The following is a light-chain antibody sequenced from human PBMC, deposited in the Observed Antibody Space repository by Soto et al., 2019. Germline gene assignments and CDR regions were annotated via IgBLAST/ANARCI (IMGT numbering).Light chain of an antibody. V-gene: IGKV3-11*01. Sequence: IVLTQSPATLSLSPGERAPLSCRASQSVSSYLAWYQQKPGQAPRLLIYDASNRATGIPARFSGSGSGTDFTLTISSLEPEEFAVYYGQQRSNWPPIYTFGQGTKLEIK. CDR3: QQRSNWPPIYT. CDR2: DAS. CDR1: QSVSSY. J-gene: IGKJ2*01.